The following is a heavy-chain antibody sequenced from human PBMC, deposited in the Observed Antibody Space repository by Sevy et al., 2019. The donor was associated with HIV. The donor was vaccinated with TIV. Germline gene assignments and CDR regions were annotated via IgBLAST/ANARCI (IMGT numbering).Heavy chain of an antibody. J-gene: IGHJ4*02. V-gene: IGHV3-9*01. CDR1: GFTFDDYA. CDR3: AKDKSGGGLHYFHF. CDR2: ITWNSGSI. D-gene: IGHD2-15*01. Sequence: GGSLRLSCAPSGFTFDDYAMHWVRQVPGKGLEWVSGITWNSGSIGYADSVKGRFTISRDNAKNSLYLQMNSLRAEDTALYYCAKDKSGGGLHYFHFWGQGTLVTVSS.